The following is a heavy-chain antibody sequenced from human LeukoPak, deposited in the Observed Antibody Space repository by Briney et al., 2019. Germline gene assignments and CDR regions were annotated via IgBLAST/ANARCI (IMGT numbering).Heavy chain of an antibody. CDR3: ALGSTTGRHAFDI. Sequence: ASVKVSCKASGYTFTGYYMHWVRQAPGQGLEWMGRINPNSGGTNYAQKFQGRGTMTSDTSISTAYMELSRLRSDDTAVYYCALGSTTGRHAFDIWGQGTMVTVSS. J-gene: IGHJ3*02. V-gene: IGHV1-2*06. CDR2: INPNSGGT. CDR1: GYTFTGYY. D-gene: IGHD1-26*01.